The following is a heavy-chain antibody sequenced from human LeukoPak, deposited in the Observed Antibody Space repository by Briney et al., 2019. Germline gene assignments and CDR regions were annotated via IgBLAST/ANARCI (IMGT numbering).Heavy chain of an antibody. CDR1: GGSISSYY. CDR3: AVSSDYYDSEFDP. Sequence: SETLSLTCTVSGGSISSYYWSWIRQPPGKGLEWIGYIYYSGSTNYNPSLKSRVTISVDTSKNQFSLKLSSVTAADTAVYYCAVSSDYYDSEFDPWGQGTLVTVSS. D-gene: IGHD3-22*01. V-gene: IGHV4-59*01. CDR2: IYYSGST. J-gene: IGHJ5*02.